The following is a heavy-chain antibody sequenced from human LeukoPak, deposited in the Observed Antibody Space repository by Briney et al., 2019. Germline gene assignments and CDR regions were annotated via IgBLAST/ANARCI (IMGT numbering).Heavy chain of an antibody. V-gene: IGHV1-69*04. CDR1: GGTFSSYA. D-gene: IGHD5-12*01. CDR3: ARDRDSGYDSYYYYGMDV. Sequence: SVKVSCKASGGTFSSYAISWVRQAPGQGLEWMGRIIPIFGIANYAQKFQGRVTITADKSTSTAYMELSSLRSEDTAVYYCARDRDSGYDSYYYYGMDVWGQGTTVTVSS. J-gene: IGHJ6*02. CDR2: IIPIFGIA.